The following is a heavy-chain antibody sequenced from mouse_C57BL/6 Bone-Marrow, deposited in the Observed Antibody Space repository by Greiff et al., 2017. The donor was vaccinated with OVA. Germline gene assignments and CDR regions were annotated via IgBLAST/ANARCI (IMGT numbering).Heavy chain of an antibody. CDR2: IDPENGDT. J-gene: IGHJ3*01. Sequence: VQLQQPGAELVRPGASVKLSCTASGFNIKDDYMHWVKQRPEQGLEWIGWIDPENGDTEYASKFQGKATITADTSSNTAYLQLSSLTSEDTAVYYCTPIMEGFAYWGQGTLVTVSA. D-gene: IGHD1-1*02. CDR1: GFNIKDDY. CDR3: TPIMEGFAY. V-gene: IGHV14-4*01.